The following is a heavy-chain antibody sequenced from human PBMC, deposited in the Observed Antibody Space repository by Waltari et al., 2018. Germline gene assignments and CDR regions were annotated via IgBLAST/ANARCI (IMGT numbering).Heavy chain of an antibody. Sequence: EVQLLESGGGLVQPGGSLRLSCAASGFTFSSYAMSWARQAPGKGLEWVSAISGSGGSTYYADSVKGRFTISRDNSKNTLYLQMNSLRAEDTAVYYCAKDLGGYSYGYYHDWGQGTLVTVSS. CDR3: AKDLGGYSYGYYHD. D-gene: IGHD5-18*01. J-gene: IGHJ4*02. CDR2: ISGSGGST. CDR1: GFTFSSYA. V-gene: IGHV3-23*01.